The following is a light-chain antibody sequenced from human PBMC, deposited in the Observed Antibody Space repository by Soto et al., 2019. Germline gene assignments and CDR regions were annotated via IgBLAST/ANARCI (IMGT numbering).Light chain of an antibody. Sequence: DIQMTQSPSTLSASVGDRVTITCRASQSISGWLAWFQQKPGKAPKLLIYDASTLESGVPSRFSGSGSGTQFTLTISSLQPDDFATYFCQQYSSYSYTFGQGTKLEI. CDR3: QQYSSYSYT. CDR1: QSISGW. J-gene: IGKJ2*01. V-gene: IGKV1-5*01. CDR2: DAS.